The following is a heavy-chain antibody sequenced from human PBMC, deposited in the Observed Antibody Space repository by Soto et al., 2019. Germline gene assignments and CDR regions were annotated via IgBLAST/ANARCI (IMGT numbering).Heavy chain of an antibody. D-gene: IGHD3-22*01. CDR2: IFIGGGT. V-gene: IGHV3-53*01. J-gene: IGHJ4*02. CDR3: ARGHYDSTGYYSNH. Sequence: EVQLVESGGGLIQPGGSLRLSCAASGFTVSGNYMNWVRQAPGKGLEWVSVIFIGGGTYYADSVKGRFTISRDGSKNTLYLQMNSLRAEDPAVYYCARGHYDSTGYYSNHWGQGTLVTVSS. CDR1: GFTVSGNY.